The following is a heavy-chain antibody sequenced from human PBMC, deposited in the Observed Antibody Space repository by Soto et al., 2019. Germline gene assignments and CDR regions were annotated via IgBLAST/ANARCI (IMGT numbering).Heavy chain of an antibody. CDR3: AREGYGDYEVLYYFDY. V-gene: IGHV3-33*01. CDR1: GFTFSSYG. CDR2: IWYDGSNK. D-gene: IGHD4-17*01. J-gene: IGHJ4*02. Sequence: GGSLRLSCAASGFTFSSYGMHWVRQAPGKGLEWVAVIWYDGSNKYYADSVKGRFTISRDNSKNTLYLQMNSLRAEDTAVYYCAREGYGDYEVLYYFDYWGQGTLVTVSS.